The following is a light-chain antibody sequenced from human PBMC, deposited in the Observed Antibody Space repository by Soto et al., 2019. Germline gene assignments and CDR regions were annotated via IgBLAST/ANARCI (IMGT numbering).Light chain of an antibody. J-gene: IGLJ1*01. CDR3: SSYAGSNNYV. V-gene: IGLV2-8*01. Sequence: QSALTQPPSASGSPGQSVTISCTGTSSDVGGYNYVSWYQQHPGKAPKLMIYEVSYRPLGVPDRFSGSKSGNTASLTVSGLQAEDEADYYCSSYAGSNNYVFGTGTKLTVL. CDR2: EVS. CDR1: SSDVGGYNY.